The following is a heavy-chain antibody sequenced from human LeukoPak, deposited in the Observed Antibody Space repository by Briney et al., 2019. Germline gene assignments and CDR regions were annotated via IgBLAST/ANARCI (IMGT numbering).Heavy chain of an antibody. D-gene: IGHD3-9*01. J-gene: IGHJ4*02. Sequence: GGSLRLSCAASGFTFSSYEMNWVRQAPGKGLEWVSYISSSGSTIYYADSVKGRFTISRDNAKNSLYLQMNSLRAEDTAVYYCADLGGTRERYFRAGTLLVWGQGTLVTVSS. CDR3: ADLGGTRERYFRAGTLLV. V-gene: IGHV3-48*03. CDR1: GFTFSSYE. CDR2: ISSSGSTI.